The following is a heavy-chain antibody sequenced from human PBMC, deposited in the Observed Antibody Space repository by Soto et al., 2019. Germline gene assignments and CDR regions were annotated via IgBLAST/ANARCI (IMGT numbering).Heavy chain of an antibody. D-gene: IGHD2-15*01. CDR3: ARERGGHNRGDFEF. CDR2: IIPSFGTG. J-gene: IGHJ4*02. CDR1: GGTFSSYA. V-gene: IGHV1-69*01. Sequence: QVHLVQSGAEVKRPGSSVKVSCKASGGTFSSYAISWVRQAPGQGREWMGGIIPSFGTGNYKQNFQGRVTITADEATSTVYMELSSLTSGDTAVYYCARERGGHNRGDFEFWGQGTLGTVSS.